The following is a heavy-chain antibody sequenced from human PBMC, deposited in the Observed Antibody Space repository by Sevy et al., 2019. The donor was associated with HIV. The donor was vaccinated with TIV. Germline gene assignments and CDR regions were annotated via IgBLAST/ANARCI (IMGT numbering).Heavy chain of an antibody. CDR2: ISYDGSNK. CDR1: GFTFSSYA. V-gene: IGHV3-30-3*01. CDR3: AREHDFWSGYYTAHYYYYGMDV. J-gene: IGHJ6*02. Sequence: GGSLRLSCAASGFTFSSYAMHWVRQAPGKGLEWVAVISYDGSNKYYANSVKGRFTISRDNSKNTLYLQMNSLRAEDTAVYYCAREHDFWSGYYTAHYYYYGMDVWGQGTTVTVSS. D-gene: IGHD3-3*01.